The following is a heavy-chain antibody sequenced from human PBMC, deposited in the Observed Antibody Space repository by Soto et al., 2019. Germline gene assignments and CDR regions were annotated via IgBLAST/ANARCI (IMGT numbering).Heavy chain of an antibody. D-gene: IGHD4-17*01. V-gene: IGHV4-39*01. CDR2: IYYSGST. J-gene: IGHJ4*02. CDR1: GGSISSSSYY. CDR3: ARKMHGDYDY. Sequence: TSETLSLTCTVSGGSISSSSYYWGWIRQPPGKGLEWIGSIYYSGSTYYNPSLKSRVTISVDTSKNQFSLKPSSVTAADTAVYYCARKMHGDYDYWGQGTLVTVSS.